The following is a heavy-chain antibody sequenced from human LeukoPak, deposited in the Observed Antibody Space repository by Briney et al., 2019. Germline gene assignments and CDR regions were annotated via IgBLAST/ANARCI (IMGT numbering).Heavy chain of an antibody. V-gene: IGHV3-23*01. D-gene: IGHD3-10*01. J-gene: IGHJ4*02. CDR2: ISGSGGST. CDR3: AKGQFYYGSGSYSDFDY. CDR1: GFTFSSYG. Sequence: GGSLRLSCAASGFTFSSYGMSWVRQAPGKGLEWVSAISGSGGSTYYADSVKGRFTISRDNSKNTLYLQMNSLRAEDTAVYYCAKGQFYYGSGSYSDFDYWGQGTLVTVSS.